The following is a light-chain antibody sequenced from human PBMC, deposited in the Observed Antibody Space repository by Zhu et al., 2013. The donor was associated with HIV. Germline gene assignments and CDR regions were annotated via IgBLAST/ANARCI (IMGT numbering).Light chain of an antibody. CDR3: ASYTSRSSLI. CDR1: SNDVGGYNY. J-gene: IGLJ2*01. CDR2: EVT. V-gene: IGLV2-14*01. Sequence: QSALTQPASVSGSPGQSITISCTGSSNDVGGYNYVSWYQQHPGKAPKLILYEVTHRPSGVSSRFSGSKSLNTASLTISGLQAEDEADYYCASYTSRSSLIFGGGTRLTVL.